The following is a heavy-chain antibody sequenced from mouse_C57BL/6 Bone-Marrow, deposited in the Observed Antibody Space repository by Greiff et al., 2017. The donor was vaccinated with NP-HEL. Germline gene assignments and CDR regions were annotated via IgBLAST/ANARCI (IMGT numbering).Heavy chain of an antibody. CDR1: GYSFTGYY. CDR3: ARDHYFDY. CDR2: INPSTGGT. V-gene: IGHV1-42*01. Sequence: VQLQQSGPELVKPGASVKISCKASGYSFTGYYMNWVKQSPEKSLEWIGEINPSTGGTTYNQKFKAKATLTVDKSSSTAYMQLKSLTSEDSAVYYCARDHYFDYWGQGTTLTVSS. J-gene: IGHJ2*01.